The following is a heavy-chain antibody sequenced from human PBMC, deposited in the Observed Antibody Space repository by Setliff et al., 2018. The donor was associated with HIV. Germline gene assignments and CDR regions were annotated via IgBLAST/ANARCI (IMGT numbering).Heavy chain of an antibody. Sequence: PSETLSLTCTVSGASVTTHSWSWIRQSPEKGLEWIAFILDTGSPNYSPTFKSRVTMSVDTSMNQFSLKLTSVTAADTAIYYCARGGASFHGLGPWGKGILVTVSS. CDR3: ARGGASFHGLGP. J-gene: IGHJ5*02. CDR2: ILDTGSP. D-gene: IGHD3-10*01. CDR1: GASVTTHS. V-gene: IGHV4-59*02.